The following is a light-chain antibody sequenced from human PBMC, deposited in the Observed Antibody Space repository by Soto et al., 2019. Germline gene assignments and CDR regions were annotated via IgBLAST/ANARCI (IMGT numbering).Light chain of an antibody. CDR1: HSVATN. V-gene: IGKV3-15*01. Sequence: EAVLTQSPATLSVSPGERVTLSCRASHSVATNLAWYQQRPGQAPRLLIYGASTRATGLPARFSGSGPVTEVTPTIISLQSEDVAAYYCQQYNNWPPLTFGGGTKVDI. CDR2: GAS. CDR3: QQYNNWPPLT. J-gene: IGKJ4*01.